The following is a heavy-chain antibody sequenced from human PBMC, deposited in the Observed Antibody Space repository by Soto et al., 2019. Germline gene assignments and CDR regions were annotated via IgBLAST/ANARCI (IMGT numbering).Heavy chain of an antibody. CDR3: ARPLRFLEWSPPSPDYYYYGMDV. Sequence: ASVKVSCKASGYTFTSYATHWVRQAPGQRLEWMGWINAGNGNTKYSQKFQGRVTITRDTSASTAYMELSSLRSEDTAVYYCARPLRFLEWSPPSPDYYYYGMDVWGQGTTVTVSS. D-gene: IGHD3-3*01. CDR2: INAGNGNT. V-gene: IGHV1-3*01. CDR1: GYTFTSYA. J-gene: IGHJ6*02.